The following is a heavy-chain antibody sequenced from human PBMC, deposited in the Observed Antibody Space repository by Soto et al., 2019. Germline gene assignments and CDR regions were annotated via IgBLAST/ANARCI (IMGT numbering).Heavy chain of an antibody. Sequence: QVQLVQSGAEVKRPGSSVKVFCKASGDTFNFYSINWVRQAPGLGLEWMGRVNPIVSMSNYAQKFQGRVTRTADKSTSTAYMEVSSLRSEDTAIYYCASSYGSGYRAFDYWGQGSLVTVSS. CDR2: VNPIVSMS. CDR1: GDTFNFYS. CDR3: ASSYGSGYRAFDY. D-gene: IGHD3-10*01. J-gene: IGHJ4*02. V-gene: IGHV1-69*02.